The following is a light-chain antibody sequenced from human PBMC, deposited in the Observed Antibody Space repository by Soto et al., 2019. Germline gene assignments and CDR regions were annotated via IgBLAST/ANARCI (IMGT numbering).Light chain of an antibody. CDR2: DVA. CDR3: VSYTSSTTEV. V-gene: IGLV2-14*03. Sequence: QSALAQPASVSDSPGQSITISCTGTSSDVGGSNFVSWYQQHPGKPPKLIIYDVANRPSGVSTRFSGSKSGSTASLIISRLQTEDEADYYCVSYTSSTTEVFGTGTKVTVL. CDR1: SSDVGGSNF. J-gene: IGLJ1*01.